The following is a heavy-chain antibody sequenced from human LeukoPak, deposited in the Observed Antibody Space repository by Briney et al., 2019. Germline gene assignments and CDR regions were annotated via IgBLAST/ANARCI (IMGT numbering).Heavy chain of an antibody. CDR3: ARTIPRGWFDP. CDR2: IYYSGST. J-gene: IGHJ5*02. D-gene: IGHD2-21*01. CDR1: GGSISSGGYS. Sequence: SETLSLTCAVSGGSISSGGYSWSWIRQPPGKGLEWIGYIYYSGSTYYNPSLKGRVTISVDTSKNQFSLKLSSVTAADTAAYYCARTIPRGWFDPWGQGTLVTVSS. V-gene: IGHV4-30-4*07.